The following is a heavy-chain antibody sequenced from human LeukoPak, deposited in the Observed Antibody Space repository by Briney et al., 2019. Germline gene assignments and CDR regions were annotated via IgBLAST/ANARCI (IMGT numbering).Heavy chain of an antibody. CDR2: IYYSGST. V-gene: IGHV4-39*01. J-gene: IGHJ4*02. CDR3: ARHTLALTGRYFDY. Sequence: SETLSLTCAVSGGSISSSDYYWVWIRQPPEKGLEWIGNIYYSGSTYYNPSLKSRVTISLDTSMNHISLNLSSVTAADTAVYYCARHTLALTGRYFDYWGQGTLVTVSS. CDR1: GGSISSSDYY. D-gene: IGHD1-14*01.